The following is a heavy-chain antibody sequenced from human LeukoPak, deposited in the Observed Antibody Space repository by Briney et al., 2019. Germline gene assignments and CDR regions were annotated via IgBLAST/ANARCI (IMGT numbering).Heavy chain of an antibody. D-gene: IGHD1-14*01. CDR3: ARQWTGGPDY. Sequence: SETLSLTCTVSGGSISSYYWSWIRQPPGKGLEWIGYVFYSGSTNYNPSLKSRVTISIDTSKNQFSLKVSSVTAADTAVYYCARQWTGGPDYWGQGTLITVAS. CDR1: GGSISSYY. J-gene: IGHJ4*02. CDR2: VFYSGST. V-gene: IGHV4-59*08.